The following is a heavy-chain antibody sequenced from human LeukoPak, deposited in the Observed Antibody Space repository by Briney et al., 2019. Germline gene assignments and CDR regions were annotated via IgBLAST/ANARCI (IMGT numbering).Heavy chain of an antibody. CDR3: ARVYGDYVWWFDP. D-gene: IGHD4-17*01. Sequence: ASVKVSCKASGYTFTSYYMHWVRQAPGQGLEWMGIINPSGGSTSYAQKFQGRVTMTRDTSTSTVYMELSSLRSEDTAAYYCARVYGDYVWWFDPWGQGTLVTVSS. J-gene: IGHJ5*02. V-gene: IGHV1-46*01. CDR2: INPSGGST. CDR1: GYTFTSYY.